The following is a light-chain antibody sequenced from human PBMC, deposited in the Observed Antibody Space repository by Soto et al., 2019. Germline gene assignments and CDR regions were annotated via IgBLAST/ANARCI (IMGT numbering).Light chain of an antibody. CDR3: HSYDTSLSAVV. V-gene: IGLV1-40*01. J-gene: IGLJ3*02. Sequence: QPVLTQPPSVSGAPGQRVTISCTGSSSNIGAGYDVHWYQQLPGTAPKLLIYGNNNRPSGVPDRFSGSKSGTSASLAITGLQAEDEADYYCHSYDTSLSAVVFGGGTKLTVL. CDR2: GNN. CDR1: SSNIGAGYD.